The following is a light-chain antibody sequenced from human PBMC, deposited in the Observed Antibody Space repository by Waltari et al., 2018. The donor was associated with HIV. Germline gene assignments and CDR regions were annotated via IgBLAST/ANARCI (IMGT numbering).Light chain of an antibody. Sequence: SYELTQPPSVSVSPGQTARITCSGDALPKQYAYWYQQKPGQAPVLVLYKDSERPSGIPERFSGSSSGNTASLTITGAQAEDEADYSCNCRDSSGLYVFGTGTKVTVL. CDR1: ALPKQY. CDR2: KDS. CDR3: NCRDSSGLYV. V-gene: IGLV3-25*02. J-gene: IGLJ1*01.